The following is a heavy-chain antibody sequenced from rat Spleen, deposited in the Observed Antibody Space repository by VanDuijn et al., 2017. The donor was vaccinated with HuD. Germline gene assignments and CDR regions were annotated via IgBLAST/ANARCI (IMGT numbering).Heavy chain of an antibody. V-gene: IGHV5-29*01. J-gene: IGHJ2*01. CDR2: ISYDGSRI. D-gene: IGHD1-12*02. CDR3: ATHYDGSYPFVF. Sequence: EVQLVESAGGLVQPGRSLKLSCAASGFTFSNYVMAWVRQAPTKGLEWVATISYDGSRIYYRDSVKGRFTISRDNAKNTLYLQMDSLRSEDTATYYCATHYDGSYPFVFWGQGVMVTVSS. CDR1: GFTFSNYV.